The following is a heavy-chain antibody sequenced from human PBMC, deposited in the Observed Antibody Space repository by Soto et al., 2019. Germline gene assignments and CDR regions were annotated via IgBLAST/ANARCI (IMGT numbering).Heavy chain of an antibody. CDR3: ARGRIQLPVYFGMDV. D-gene: IGHD5-18*01. CDR1: GGSISGYY. V-gene: IGHV4-59*13. J-gene: IGHJ6*02. CDR2: IYSSGST. Sequence: SETLSLTCTVSGGSISGYYWSWIRQPPGKGLEWIGFIYSSGSTNYNPSLKSRVTMSVDTTKNQFSLKLSSVTAADTAVYYCARGRIQLPVYFGMDVWGQGTTDTVSS.